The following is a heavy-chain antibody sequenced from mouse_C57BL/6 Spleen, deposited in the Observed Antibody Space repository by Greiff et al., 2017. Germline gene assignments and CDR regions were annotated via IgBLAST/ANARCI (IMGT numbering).Heavy chain of an antibody. Sequence: EVKLQESGPVLVKPGASVKMSCKASGYTFTDYYMNWVKQSHGKSLEWIGVINPYNGGTSYNQKFKGKATLTVDKSSSAAYMELNGLTSEDSAVYYCARFRTEDYAMDYWGQGTSVTVSS. CDR3: ARFRTEDYAMDY. D-gene: IGHD3-2*02. CDR2: INPYNGGT. J-gene: IGHJ4*01. V-gene: IGHV1-19*01. CDR1: GYTFTDYY.